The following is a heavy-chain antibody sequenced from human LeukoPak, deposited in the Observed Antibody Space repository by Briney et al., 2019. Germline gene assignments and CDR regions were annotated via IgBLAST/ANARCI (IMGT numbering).Heavy chain of an antibody. CDR1: GFIFDDYA. V-gene: IGHV3-9*01. J-gene: IGHJ4*02. D-gene: IGHD3-10*01. CDR2: ISWNSVSE. CDR3: AKAVDGSGSRFDY. Sequence: GGSLRLSCATSGFIFDDYAMHWVRLVPGKGLEGVARISWNSVSESYADSVRGRCTISRDNAENSLHLQMESLRPADTALYFCAKAVDGSGSRFDYWGQGTLVIVS.